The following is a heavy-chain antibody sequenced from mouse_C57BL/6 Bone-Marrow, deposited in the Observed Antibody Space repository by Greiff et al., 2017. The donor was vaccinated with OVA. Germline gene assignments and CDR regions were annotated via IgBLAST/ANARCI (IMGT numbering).Heavy chain of an antibody. CDR1: GYTFTDYY. V-gene: IGHV1-76*01. CDR3: ARRYASWFAY. J-gene: IGHJ3*01. Sequence: QVQLKQSGAELVRPGASVKLSCKASGYTFTDYYINWVKQRPGQGLEWIARIYPGSGHTYYNEKFKGKATLTAEKSSSTAYMQLSSLTSEDSAVYFCARRYASWFAYWGQGTLVTVSA. CDR2: IYPGSGHT. D-gene: IGHD1-1*01.